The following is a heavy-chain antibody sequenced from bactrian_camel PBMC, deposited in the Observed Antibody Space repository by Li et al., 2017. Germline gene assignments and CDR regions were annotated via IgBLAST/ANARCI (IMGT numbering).Heavy chain of an antibody. D-gene: IGHD2*01. CDR2: LSGGST. V-gene: IGHV3S26*01. J-gene: IGHJ6*01. Sequence: VQLVESGGGSVQAGGSLRLSCVSSGYSYTRHCMGWFRQAPGKEREGVAVLSGGSTSYADSVKGRFTISKDNAKNTLYLRMKSLKPEDTAMYYCAADPLPGCYTSSGADFGYWGQGTQVTVS. CDR1: GYSYTRHC. CDR3: AADPLPGCYTSSGADFGY.